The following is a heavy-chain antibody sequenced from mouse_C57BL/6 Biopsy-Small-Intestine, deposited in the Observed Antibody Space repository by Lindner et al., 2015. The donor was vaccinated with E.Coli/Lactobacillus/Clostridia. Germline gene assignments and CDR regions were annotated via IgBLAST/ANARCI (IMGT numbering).Heavy chain of an antibody. CDR3: ARGDYYGSSPFDY. V-gene: IGHV1-63*01. J-gene: IGHJ2*01. CDR2: IYPGGGYT. Sequence: VQLQESGAELVRPGTSVKMSCKASGYTFTNYWIGWAKQRPGHGLEWIGDIYPGGGYTNYNEKFKGKATLTADKSSSTAYMQFSSLTSEDSAIYYCARGDYYGSSPFDYWGQGTTLTVSS. D-gene: IGHD1-1*01. CDR1: GYTFTNYW.